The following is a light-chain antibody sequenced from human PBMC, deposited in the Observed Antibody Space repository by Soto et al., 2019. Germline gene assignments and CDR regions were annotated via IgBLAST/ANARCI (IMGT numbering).Light chain of an antibody. CDR1: SSDVGSYNL. J-gene: IGLJ1*01. Sequence: QSVLTQPASVSGSPGQSITISCIGTSSDVGSYNLVSWYQQHPGKAPKVIISEVSERPSGVSNRFSGSKSGNTASLTISGLHAEDEAAYYCCSNAGDNTSVFGSGTQVTVL. CDR2: EVS. V-gene: IGLV2-23*02. CDR3: CSNAGDNTSV.